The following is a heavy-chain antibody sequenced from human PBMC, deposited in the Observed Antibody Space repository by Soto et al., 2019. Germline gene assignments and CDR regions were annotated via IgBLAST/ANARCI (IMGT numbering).Heavy chain of an antibody. D-gene: IGHD6-6*01. Sequence: GGSLRLSCAASGFTFSSYGMHWVRQAPGKGLEWVAVISYDDRNKYYADSVKGRFTISRDNSKNTLYLQMNSLRAEDTAVYYCAREYSSSATHHKFYYYYYYGMYVWGQGTTVTVSS. V-gene: IGHV3-30*03. J-gene: IGHJ6*02. CDR2: ISYDDRNK. CDR3: AREYSSSATHHKFYYYYYYGMYV. CDR1: GFTFSSYG.